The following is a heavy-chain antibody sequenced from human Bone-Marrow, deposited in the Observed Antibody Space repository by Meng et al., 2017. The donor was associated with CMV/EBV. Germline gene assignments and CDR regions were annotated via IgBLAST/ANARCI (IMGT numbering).Heavy chain of an antibody. Sequence: ASVKVSCKASGYMFTNFNITWVRQAAGQGLEWMNWMNPNSDDTSYAQQFQDRLTITRHTSISTAYMELSNLRSEDTAVYYCARDRPDIVVVPAGNYYYYYGMDVWGQGTTVTVSS. J-gene: IGHJ6*02. CDR3: ARDRPDIVVVPAGNYYYYYGMDV. CDR2: MNPNSDDT. CDR1: GYMFTNFN. D-gene: IGHD2-2*01. V-gene: IGHV1-8*03.